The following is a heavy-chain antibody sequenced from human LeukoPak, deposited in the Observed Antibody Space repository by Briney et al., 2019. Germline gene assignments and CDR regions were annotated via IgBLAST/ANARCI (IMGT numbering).Heavy chain of an antibody. CDR1: GYSFTNYG. CDR3: ASGGGDDTSGYYDAFDI. D-gene: IGHD3-22*01. V-gene: IGHV1-18*01. J-gene: IGHJ3*02. Sequence: GASVKVSCKASGYSFTNYGISWVRQAPGQGLEWMGWIGAYNGNTNYAPRLQGGVTMTTDTSTRTAYMELRSLRSDDTAVYFCASGGGDDTSGYYDAFDIWGQGTMVTVSS. CDR2: IGAYNGNT.